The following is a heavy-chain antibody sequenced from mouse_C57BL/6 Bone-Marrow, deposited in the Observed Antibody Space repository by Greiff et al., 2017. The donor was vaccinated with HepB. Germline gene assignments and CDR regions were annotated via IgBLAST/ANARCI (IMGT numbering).Heavy chain of an antibody. CDR2: IDPENGDT. Sequence: EVKLVESGAELVRPGASVKLSCTASGFNIKDDYMHWVKQRPEQGLEWIGWIDPENGDTEYASKFQGKATITADTSSNTAYLQLSSLTSEDTAVYYCTTDYYGSMDYWGQGTSVTVSS. V-gene: IGHV14-4*01. CDR3: TTDYYGSMDY. CDR1: GFNIKDDY. J-gene: IGHJ4*01. D-gene: IGHD1-1*01.